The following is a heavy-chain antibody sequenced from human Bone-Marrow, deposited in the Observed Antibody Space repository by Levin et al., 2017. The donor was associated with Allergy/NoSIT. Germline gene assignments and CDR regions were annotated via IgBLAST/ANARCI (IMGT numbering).Heavy chain of an antibody. D-gene: IGHD6-6*01. Sequence: PSETLSLTCTVSGGSISSSTHYWGWMRQPPGEGLEWIGSIYYTGNTYYKPSLKSRVTISVDTSKNLFSLKLSSVTAADTAVYYCAREYSGSSLFDPWGQGTLVTVSS. CDR3: AREYSGSSLFDP. CDR1: GGSISSSTHY. J-gene: IGHJ5*02. CDR2: IYYTGNT. V-gene: IGHV4-39*07.